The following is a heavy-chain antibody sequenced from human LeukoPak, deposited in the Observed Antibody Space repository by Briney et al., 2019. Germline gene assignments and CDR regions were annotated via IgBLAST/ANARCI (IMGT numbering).Heavy chain of an antibody. V-gene: IGHV3-7*03. CDR3: ARGIVVSPAAPYRWFDP. CDR2: INHRGSDQ. D-gene: IGHD2-2*01. J-gene: IGHJ5*01. CDR1: GFTFGSSW. Sequence: QPGGPRSPPGQAPGFTFGSSWIIWSRQAPGEGREGVANINHRGSDQGKLDSWKGRFTFSRANTKNSLYLQMNGLRAEATPVYYCARGIVVSPAAPYRWFDPRGQGTLVIGSS.